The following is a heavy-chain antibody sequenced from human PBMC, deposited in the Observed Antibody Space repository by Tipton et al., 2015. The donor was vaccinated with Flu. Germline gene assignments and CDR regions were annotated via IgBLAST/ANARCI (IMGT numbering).Heavy chain of an antibody. Sequence: TLSLTCAVSGYSISSGYYWGWIRQPPGKGLEWIGSIYHSGSTYCNPSLKSRVTISVDTSKNQFSLKLSSVTAADTAVYYCARQLSVGTTSGFDYWGQGTLVTVSS. CDR2: IYHSGST. D-gene: IGHD1-26*01. CDR3: ARQLSVGTTSGFDY. V-gene: IGHV4-38-2*01. J-gene: IGHJ4*02. CDR1: GYSISSGYY.